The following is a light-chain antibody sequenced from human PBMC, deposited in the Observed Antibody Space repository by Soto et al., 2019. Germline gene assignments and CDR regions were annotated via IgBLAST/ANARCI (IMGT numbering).Light chain of an antibody. CDR3: SSDTSSSVV. V-gene: IGLV2-14*01. CDR2: AVS. CDR1: SSDVGGYHY. J-gene: IGLJ2*01. Sequence: QSAMTQPASVSGSTGQSITISCTGTSSDVGGYHYVSWDQQHPGRAPKLMIYAVSTRPSGVSNRFSGSKSGNTASLTISGLQAEDEADYYCSSDTSSSVVFGGGTKLTVL.